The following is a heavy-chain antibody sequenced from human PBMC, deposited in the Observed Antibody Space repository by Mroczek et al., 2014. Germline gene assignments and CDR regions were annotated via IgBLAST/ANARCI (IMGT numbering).Heavy chain of an antibody. V-gene: IGHV4-34*01. J-gene: IGHJ4*02. D-gene: IGHD2-2*01. CDR2: INHSGST. CDR1: GGSFSGYY. Sequence: QVQLQQWGAGLLKPSETLSLTCAVYGGSFSGYYWSWIRQPPGKGLEWIGEINHSGSTNYNPSLKSRVTISVDTSKNQFSLKLSSVTAADTAVYYCAREATLKXIVVGGDVWGQGTLVTVSS. CDR3: AREATLKXIVVGGDV.